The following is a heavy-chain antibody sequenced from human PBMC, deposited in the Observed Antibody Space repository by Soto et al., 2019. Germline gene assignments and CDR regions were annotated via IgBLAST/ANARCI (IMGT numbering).Heavy chain of an antibody. J-gene: IGHJ4*02. Sequence: GGSLRLSCAASGFTFSSYWMHWVRQAPGKGLVWVSRINSDGSSTSYADSVKGRFTISRDNAKNTLYLQMNSLRAEDTAVYYCARGSYSDHPTGFDYWGQGTLVTVSS. CDR2: INSDGSST. CDR1: GFTFSSYW. D-gene: IGHD5-12*01. V-gene: IGHV3-74*01. CDR3: ARGSYSDHPTGFDY.